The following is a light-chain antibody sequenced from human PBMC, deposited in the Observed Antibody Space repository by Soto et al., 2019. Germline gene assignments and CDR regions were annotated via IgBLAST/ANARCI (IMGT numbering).Light chain of an antibody. CDR1: QGISRW. CDR2: GAS. J-gene: IGKJ5*01. CDR3: QQANSFPLT. Sequence: DIQMTQSPSFVSASVGDRVTITCRASQGISRWLAWYQQRPGKAPELLIYGASSLQSGVPSRSSGRGSGTDFTLTISSLQPEDFATYYCQQANSFPLTFGQGTRLEIK. V-gene: IGKV1-12*01.